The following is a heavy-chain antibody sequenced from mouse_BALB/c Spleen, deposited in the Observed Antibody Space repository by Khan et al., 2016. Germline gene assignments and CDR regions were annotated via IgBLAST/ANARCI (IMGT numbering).Heavy chain of an antibody. CDR3: ARGKGLQDRYFGD. Sequence: QVQLQQSGAELARPGASVKLSCKASGYTFTSYWMQWVKQRPGQGLEWIGAIYPGDGDTRYTQKFKGKATLTADKSSSPAYMQLSRFASEDSADYYCARGKGLQDRYFGDWGAGTTVTGST. CDR1: GYTFTSYW. V-gene: IGHV1-87*01. J-gene: IGHJ1*01. D-gene: IGHD3-1*01. CDR2: IYPGDGDT.